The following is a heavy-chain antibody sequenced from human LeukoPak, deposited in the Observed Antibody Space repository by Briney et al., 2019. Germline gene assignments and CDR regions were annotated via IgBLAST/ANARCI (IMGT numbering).Heavy chain of an antibody. J-gene: IGHJ3*02. CDR2: ITHTGST. D-gene: IGHD6-13*01. Sequence: SETLSLTCAVNGGSFSGYYWNWIRQPPGKGLEWIGDITHTGSTNDNPSLAGRVTVSVDTSKNQFSLSLASVTAADTALYYCARGCPAADDAFDIWGQGTLVTVSS. CDR3: ARGCPAADDAFDI. CDR1: GGSFSGYY. V-gene: IGHV4-34*01.